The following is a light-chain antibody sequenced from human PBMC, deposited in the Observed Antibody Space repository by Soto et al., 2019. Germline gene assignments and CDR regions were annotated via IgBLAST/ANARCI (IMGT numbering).Light chain of an antibody. CDR3: QQYYSYPRT. CDR1: QAISSY. V-gene: IGKV1-8*01. Sequence: AIRMTQSPSSFSASTGDRVTITCRASQAISSYLAWYQQKPGKAPKLLIYAASTLQSGVPSRFSGSESGTDFTLTISCLQSEDFATYYCQQYYSYPRTFGQGTKVEIK. J-gene: IGKJ1*01. CDR2: AAS.